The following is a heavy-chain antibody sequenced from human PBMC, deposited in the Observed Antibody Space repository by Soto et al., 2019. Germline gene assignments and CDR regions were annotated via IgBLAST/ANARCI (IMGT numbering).Heavy chain of an antibody. J-gene: IGHJ4*02. CDR2: VWYDGSNI. CDR1: GFIFRSYG. Sequence: PVGSLRLSCETSGFIFRSYGMHWVRQAPGKGLEWGAVVWYDGSNIDYGESVKGRFTVSRDDSKNTLYLQMNNLTADDTAVYYCARVGYCTSTSSNCPFESWGQGTLVTVSS. CDR3: ARVGYCTSTSSNCPFES. V-gene: IGHV3-33*01. D-gene: IGHD2-2*01.